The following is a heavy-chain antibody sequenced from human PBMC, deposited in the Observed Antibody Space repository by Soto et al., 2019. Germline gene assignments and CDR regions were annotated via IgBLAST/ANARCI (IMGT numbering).Heavy chain of an antibody. CDR2: ITPFNDNT. CDR3: ARTDKGDYLPTLDK. J-gene: IGHJ4*02. D-gene: IGHD4-17*01. CDR1: GYTFTTYG. V-gene: IGHV1-18*01. Sequence: QIHLVQSGGEVKKPGASVKFSCKTSGYTFTTYGIIWVRQAPGQGLEWMGWITPFNDNTNYAQKLQGRVTMTTDTSTNTAYLELRSLTSDEKDVYYCARTDKGDYLPTLDKRGQATLVTVSS.